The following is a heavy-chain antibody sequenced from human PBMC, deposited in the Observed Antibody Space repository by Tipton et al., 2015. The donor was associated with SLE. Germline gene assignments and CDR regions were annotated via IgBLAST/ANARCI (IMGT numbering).Heavy chain of an antibody. Sequence: LRLSCTVSGGSISSGSFFWSWIRQPAGKGLEWIGHIYTSGSTYYNPSLRSRVTISVDTSKRQFSLKLRSVTAADTAVYYCARDRDSSGYRGIDFWGQGTLVTVSS. CDR3: ARDRDSSGYRGIDF. CDR2: IYTSGST. D-gene: IGHD3-22*01. J-gene: IGHJ4*02. V-gene: IGHV4-61*09. CDR1: GGSISSGSFF.